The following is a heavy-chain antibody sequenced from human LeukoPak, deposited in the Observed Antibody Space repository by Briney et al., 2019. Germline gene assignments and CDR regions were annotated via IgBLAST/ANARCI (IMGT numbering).Heavy chain of an antibody. V-gene: IGHV3-30-3*01. CDR2: ISYDGSNK. CDR1: GFTFSSYA. J-gene: IGHJ4*02. D-gene: IGHD5-12*01. CDR3: ASSPSVCGYKPYYFDY. Sequence: GGSLRLSCAASGFTFSSYAMHWVRQAPGKGLEWVAVISYDGSNKYYADSVKGRFTISRDNSKNTLYLQMNSLRAEDTAVYYCASSPSVCGYKPYYFDYWGQGTLVTVSS.